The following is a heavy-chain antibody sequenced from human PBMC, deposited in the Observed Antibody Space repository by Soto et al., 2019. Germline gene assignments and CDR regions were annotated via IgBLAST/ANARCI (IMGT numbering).Heavy chain of an antibody. J-gene: IGHJ4*02. CDR1: GYSISSGYY. V-gene: IGHV4-38-2*01. CDR3: ARVHISGHGVDY. CDR2: ISHSGST. D-gene: IGHD5-12*01. Sequence: SATLSLTCAVSGYSISSGYYWAWIQQPPGQGLEWFGSISHSGSTYYNPSLKSRVTISVHTSKNQFSLELTSVTAADTAIYYCARVHISGHGVDYWGQGTLVTVSS.